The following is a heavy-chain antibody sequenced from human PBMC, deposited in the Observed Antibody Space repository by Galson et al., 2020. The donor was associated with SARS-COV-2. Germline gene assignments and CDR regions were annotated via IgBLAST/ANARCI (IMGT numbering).Heavy chain of an antibody. CDR2: ISDNGAHT. V-gene: IGHV3-23*01. CDR3: AKSSLRGIIFFFDS. J-gene: IGHJ4*02. CDR1: EFTFSSYA. Sequence: LSLTCDASEFTFSSYAMHWVRQAPGRGLEWVSGISDNGAHTYYSDSVKGRFTISRDNSKNTLYLEMNSLRAEDSAVYYCAKSSLRGIIFFFDSWGQGTLVTVSS. D-gene: IGHD3-10*01.